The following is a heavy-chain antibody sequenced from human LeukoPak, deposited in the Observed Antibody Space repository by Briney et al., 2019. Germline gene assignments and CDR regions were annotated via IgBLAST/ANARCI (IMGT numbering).Heavy chain of an antibody. CDR1: GGTFSSYS. D-gene: IGHD3-22*01. J-gene: IGHJ6*03. Sequence: SVEVSCKGSGGTFSSYSISWVRQAPGQGLEWMGGIIPAFGTAHYAQKFQGRVTFTTDESTTTAYMELRSLRSEDTAVYYCASEGNYDSSGYSRYNYYYMHVWGKGTAVTVSS. CDR3: ASEGNYDSSGYSRYNYYYMHV. CDR2: IIPAFGTA. V-gene: IGHV1-69*05.